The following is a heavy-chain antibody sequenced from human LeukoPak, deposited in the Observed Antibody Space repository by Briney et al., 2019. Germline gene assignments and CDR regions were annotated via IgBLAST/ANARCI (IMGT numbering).Heavy chain of an antibody. CDR3: AKDSSGAWAYFDY. CDR1: AFTFRSYG. J-gene: IGHJ4*02. Sequence: GGSLRLSCAASAFTFRSYGMHWVRQAPGKGLEWVAVISYDGSNKYYADSVKGRFTISRDNSKNTLYLQVNSLRAEDTAVYYCAKDSSGAWAYFDYWGQGTLVTASS. CDR2: ISYDGSNK. V-gene: IGHV3-30*18. D-gene: IGHD6-19*01.